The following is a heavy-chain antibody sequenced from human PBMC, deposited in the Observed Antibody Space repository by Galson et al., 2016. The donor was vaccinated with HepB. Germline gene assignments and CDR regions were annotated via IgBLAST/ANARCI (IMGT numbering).Heavy chain of an antibody. CDR3: ARLVRFYYYYMDV. V-gene: IGHV4-4*02. CDR1: GFTFSDHH. CDR2: IYHSGST. J-gene: IGHJ6*03. Sequence: SLRLSCAVSGFTFSDHHMDWVRQAPGKGLEWIGEIYHSGSTNYNPSLKSRVNISVDKSKNQFSLRLSSVTAADTAVYYCARLVRFYYYYMDVWGKGTTVTVSS.